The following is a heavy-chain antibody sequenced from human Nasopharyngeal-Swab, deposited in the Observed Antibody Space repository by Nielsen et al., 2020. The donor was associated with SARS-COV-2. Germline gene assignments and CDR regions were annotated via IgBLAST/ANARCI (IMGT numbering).Heavy chain of an antibody. V-gene: IGHV3-73*01. J-gene: IGHJ4*02. CDR2: IGDKDHNYAT. Sequence: VRQMPGKGLEWVGRIGDKDHNYATTYGASVQGRFTISRDDSKNTAFLQMDSLKTEDTALYYCTTDFYFDYWGPGTLVTVSS. CDR3: TTDFYFDY.